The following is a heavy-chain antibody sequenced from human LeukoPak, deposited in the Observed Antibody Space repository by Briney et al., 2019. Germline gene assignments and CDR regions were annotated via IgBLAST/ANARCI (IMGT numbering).Heavy chain of an antibody. J-gene: IGHJ4*02. CDR1: GFTFNRYY. V-gene: IGHV3-7*01. CDR3: ARWGYNSGWYLDY. D-gene: IGHD6-19*01. CDR2: IRPDASDM. Sequence: GGSLRLSWAASGFTFNRYYMAWVRQAPGKGLEWLANIRPDASDMFYVDSVKGRFTISRDNAETSLYLQMNSLRVEDTAIYYCARWGYNSGWYLDYWGQGTLVTVYS.